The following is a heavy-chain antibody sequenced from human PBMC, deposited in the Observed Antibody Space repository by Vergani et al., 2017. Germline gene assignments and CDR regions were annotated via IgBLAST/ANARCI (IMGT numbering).Heavy chain of an antibody. V-gene: IGHV4-31*03. D-gene: IGHD6-25*01. Sequence: QVQLQESGPGLVKPSQTLSLSCTVSGASISSGGYYWSWIRQAPGRGLEWIGYISYTGSTYYNPSLKSRLSISVDTSKNQFSLKLSSVTAADTAVYYCARETTYSSAVDVWGKGP. CDR3: ARETTYSSAVDV. CDR1: GASISSGGYY. J-gene: IGHJ6*03. CDR2: ISYTGST.